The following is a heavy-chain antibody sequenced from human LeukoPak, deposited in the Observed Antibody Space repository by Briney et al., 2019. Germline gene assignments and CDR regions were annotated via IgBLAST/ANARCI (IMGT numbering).Heavy chain of an antibody. CDR1: GFTFSTCG. V-gene: IGHV3-30*02. CDR3: AKDLSTRVAAATIDY. Sequence: GGSLRLSCAASGFTFSTCGMHWVRQAPGKGLEWVAFIRYDGSNKYYADSVKGRVTISRDNSKNTLDLQMNSLRAEDTAVYYCAKDLSTRVAAATIDYWGQGTLVTVSS. J-gene: IGHJ4*02. CDR2: IRYDGSNK. D-gene: IGHD2-2*01.